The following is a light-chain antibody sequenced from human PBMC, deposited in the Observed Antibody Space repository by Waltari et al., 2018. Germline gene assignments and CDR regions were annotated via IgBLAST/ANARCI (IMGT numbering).Light chain of an antibody. CDR2: EDY. Sequence: NFMLTQPHSVSESPGKTVTISCTRSSGSIASNYVQWFQQRPGSAPTTVIYEDYQRPSGVPDRFSGSIDSSSNSASLTISGLKTEDEADYYSQSYDGINWMFGGGTKLTVL. CDR1: SGSIASNY. CDR3: QSYDGINWM. V-gene: IGLV6-57*03. J-gene: IGLJ3*02.